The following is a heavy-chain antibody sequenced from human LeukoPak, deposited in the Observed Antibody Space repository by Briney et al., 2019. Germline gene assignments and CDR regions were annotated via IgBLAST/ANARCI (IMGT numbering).Heavy chain of an antibody. CDR2: ISWNSGSI. Sequence: PGESLRLSCAASGFTFSSYAMHWVRQAPGKGLEWVSGISWNSGSIGYADSVKGRFTISRDNAKNSLYLLMNSLRAEDTALYYCAKDQTPGSGYAGLAAAGTFDYWGQGTLVTVSS. J-gene: IGHJ4*02. CDR3: AKDQTPGSGYAGLAAAGTFDY. D-gene: IGHD6-13*01. CDR1: GFTFSSYA. V-gene: IGHV3-9*01.